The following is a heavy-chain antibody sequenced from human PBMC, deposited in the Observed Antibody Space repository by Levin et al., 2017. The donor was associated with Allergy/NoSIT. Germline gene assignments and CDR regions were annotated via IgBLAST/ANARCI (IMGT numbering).Heavy chain of an antibody. CDR2: IYHSGST. V-gene: IGHV4-4*02. J-gene: IGHJ4*02. CDR1: GGSISSSNW. D-gene: IGHD6-13*01. Sequence: GSLRLSCAVSGGSISSSNWWSWVRQPPGKGLEWIGEIYHSGSTNYNPSLKSRVTISVDKSKNQFSLKLSSVTAADTAVYYCAREATTAAGRWGTLDYWGQGTLVTVSS. CDR3: AREATTAAGRWGTLDY.